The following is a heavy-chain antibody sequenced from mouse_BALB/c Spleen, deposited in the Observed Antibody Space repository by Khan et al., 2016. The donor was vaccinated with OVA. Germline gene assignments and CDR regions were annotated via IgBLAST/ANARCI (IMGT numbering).Heavy chain of an antibody. CDR3: ARTYFSYGNYGDYYTMDY. V-gene: IGHV2-2*02. CDR2: IWSGGST. D-gene: IGHD2-1*01. Sequence: VQLVVTGPGLVQPSQSLSITCTVSGFSLTSYGVPWVRQSPGKGLEWLGVIWSGGSTDYNSAFISRLTISKDNSKSQVFFKMNSLQANDTAIYYCARTYFSYGNYGDYYTMDYWGQGTSVTVSS. CDR1: GFSLTSYG. J-gene: IGHJ4*01.